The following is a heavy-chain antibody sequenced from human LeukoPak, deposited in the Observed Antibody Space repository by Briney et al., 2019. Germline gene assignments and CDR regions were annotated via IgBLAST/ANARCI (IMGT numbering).Heavy chain of an antibody. CDR1: GFTVSSNY. V-gene: IGHV3-53*01. J-gene: IGHJ6*02. D-gene: IGHD3-16*01. CDR2: IYDSGTT. CDR3: ARGGGLDV. Sequence: GGSLRLSCATSGFTVSSNYMSWVRQAPGKGLEWVSVIYDSGTTYYADSVKGRFTISRDNAKNSLYLQVSNLRAEDTAVYFCARGGGLDVWGQGATVTVSS.